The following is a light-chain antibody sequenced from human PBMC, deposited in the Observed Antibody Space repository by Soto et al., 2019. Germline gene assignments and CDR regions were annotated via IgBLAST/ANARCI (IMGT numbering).Light chain of an antibody. CDR2: DDS. Sequence: LTQPPSLSVAPGQTARITCGGHNIGSKAVHWYRQQPGQAPVLVVHDDSDRPSGIPERFSGSNSGNTATLTISRVEAGDEADYYCQVWDSSSDIYVFGIRTKVNVL. CDR3: QVWDSSSDIYV. CDR1: NIGSKA. J-gene: IGLJ1*01. V-gene: IGLV3-21*02.